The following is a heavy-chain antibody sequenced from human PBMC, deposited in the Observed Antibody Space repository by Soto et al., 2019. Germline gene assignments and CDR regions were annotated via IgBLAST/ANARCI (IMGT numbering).Heavy chain of an antibody. J-gene: IGHJ6*02. Sequence: ASVKVSCKASGYTFTSYGISWVRQAPGQGLEWMGWISAYNGNTNYAQKLQGRVTMTTDTSTSTAYMELRSLRSDDTAVYYCARELVDIVVVPAAIPYYYGMDVWGQGTTVTVSS. CDR1: GYTFTSYG. D-gene: IGHD2-2*02. V-gene: IGHV1-18*01. CDR2: ISAYNGNT. CDR3: ARELVDIVVVPAAIPYYYGMDV.